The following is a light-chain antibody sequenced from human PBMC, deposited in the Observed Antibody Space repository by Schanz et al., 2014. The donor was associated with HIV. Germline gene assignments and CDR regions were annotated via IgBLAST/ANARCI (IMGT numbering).Light chain of an antibody. V-gene: IGKV1-13*02. CDR3: QQCVTYPYT. CDR1: QGVGSA. J-gene: IGKJ2*01. CDR2: DAS. Sequence: QMPQSPSTLSASVGDRVIITCRASQGVGSALAWYQQRPGKAPKLLISDASSLKRGVPSRFSGRGSGTEFTLTISSLQPEDFATYYCQQCVTYPYTFGQGTKLDIK.